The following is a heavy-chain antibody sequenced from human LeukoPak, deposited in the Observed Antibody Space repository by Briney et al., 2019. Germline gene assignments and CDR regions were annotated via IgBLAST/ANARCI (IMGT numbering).Heavy chain of an antibody. Sequence: ASVKVSCRASGYTFTGYYMHWVRQAPGQGLEWMGWINPNSGGTNYAQKFQGRVTMTRDTSISTAYMELSRLRSDDTAVYYCAREDYDDSGAWYFDLWGRGTLVTVSS. CDR3: AREDYDDSGAWYFDL. D-gene: IGHD3-3*01. CDR1: GYTFTGYY. CDR2: INPNSGGT. V-gene: IGHV1-2*02. J-gene: IGHJ2*01.